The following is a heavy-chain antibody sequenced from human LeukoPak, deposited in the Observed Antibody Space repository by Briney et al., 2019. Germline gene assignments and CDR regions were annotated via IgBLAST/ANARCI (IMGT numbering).Heavy chain of an antibody. D-gene: IGHD3-16*02. J-gene: IGHJ3*02. Sequence: GRSLRLSCAASGFTFDDYAMHWVRQAPGKGLEWVSGISWNSGSIGYADSVKGRFTISRDNAKNSLYLQMNSLRAEDTALYYCAKAHRNGDAFDIWGQGTMVTVSS. V-gene: IGHV3-9*01. CDR3: AKAHRNGDAFDI. CDR1: GFTFDDYA. CDR2: ISWNSGSI.